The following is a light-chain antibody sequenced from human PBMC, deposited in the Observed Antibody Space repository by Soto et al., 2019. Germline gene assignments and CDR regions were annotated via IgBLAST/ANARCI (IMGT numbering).Light chain of an antibody. CDR2: DAS. Sequence: DIQMTQSPSTLSASVGDRVTITCRASQSLNSLLAWYPQKPGRAPKLLIYDASTLESGVPSRFSGSGSGTEFTLTISSLQTDDFATYYCQQYNSYSSWTFGQGTKVDIK. V-gene: IGKV1-5*01. J-gene: IGKJ1*01. CDR1: QSLNSL. CDR3: QQYNSYSSWT.